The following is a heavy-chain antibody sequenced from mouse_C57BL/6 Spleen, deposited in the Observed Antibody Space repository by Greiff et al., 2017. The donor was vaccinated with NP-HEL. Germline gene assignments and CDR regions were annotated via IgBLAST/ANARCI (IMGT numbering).Heavy chain of an antibody. J-gene: IGHJ3*01. D-gene: IGHD1-1*01. Sequence: EVQLQQSGPELVKPGASVKIPCKASGYTFTDYNMDWVKQSHGKSLEWIGDINPNNGGTIYNQKFKGKATFTVDKSSSTAYMELRSLTSEDTAVYYCAREEDYHGGFAYWGQGTLVTVSA. V-gene: IGHV1-18*01. CDR1: GYTFTDYN. CDR2: INPNNGGT. CDR3: AREEDYHGGFAY.